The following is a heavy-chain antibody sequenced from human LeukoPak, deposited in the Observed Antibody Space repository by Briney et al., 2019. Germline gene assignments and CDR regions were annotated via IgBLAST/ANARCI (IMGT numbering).Heavy chain of an antibody. CDR1: GFTFSSYG. D-gene: IGHD3-10*01. V-gene: IGHV3-33*01. Sequence: GESLRLSCAASGFTFSSYGMHWVRQAPGKGLEWVAVIWNDGSNKYYADSVKGRFTISRDNSKNTLYLQMNGLRAEDTAVYYCATSPGDYYGSGSVNWFDPWGQGTLVTVST. CDR3: ATSPGDYYGSGSVNWFDP. J-gene: IGHJ5*02. CDR2: IWNDGSNK.